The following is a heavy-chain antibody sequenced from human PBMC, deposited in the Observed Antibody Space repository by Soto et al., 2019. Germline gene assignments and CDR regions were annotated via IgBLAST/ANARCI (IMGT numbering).Heavy chain of an antibody. V-gene: IGHV4-34*01. D-gene: IGHD3-10*01. J-gene: IGHJ4*02. CDR1: GGSFSGYY. CDR3: ARGHGSPVTH. Sequence: SETLSLTCAVYGGSFSGYYWSWIRQPPGKGLEWIGEINHSGSTNYNPSLKSRVTISVDTSKNQFSLKLSSVTAADTAVYYCARGHGSPVTHWGQGTLVTVSS. CDR2: INHSGST.